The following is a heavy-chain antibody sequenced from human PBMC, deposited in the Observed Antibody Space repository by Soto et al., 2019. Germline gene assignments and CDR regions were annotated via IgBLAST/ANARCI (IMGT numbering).Heavy chain of an antibody. CDR2: INHSGST. V-gene: IGHV4-34*01. J-gene: IGHJ6*03. D-gene: IGHD2-15*01. Sequence: SETLSLTCAVYGGSFSGYYWSWIRQPPGKGLEWIGEINHSGSTNYNPSLKSRVTISVDTSKNQFSLKLSSVTAADTAVYYCARVGCSGGSCYYHYYYYMDVWGKGTTVTVSS. CDR3: ARVGCSGGSCYYHYYYYMDV. CDR1: GGSFSGYY.